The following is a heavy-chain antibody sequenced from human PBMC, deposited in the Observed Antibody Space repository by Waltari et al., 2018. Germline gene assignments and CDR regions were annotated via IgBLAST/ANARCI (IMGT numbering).Heavy chain of an antibody. Sequence: QVQLLESGPRLVKPSATLSLTCTVSGVSVSGYGWSWIRQSPEKGLEWIGYTSYTGGTQYSPSLRSRVSISLDTSKNQFYLHLKSVTDADTAVYFCARSYEHWSGYHGYWCQGNLVLVSS. V-gene: IGHV4-59*02. CDR3: ARSYEHWSGYHGY. D-gene: IGHD3-3*01. CDR1: GVSVSGYG. J-gene: IGHJ4*02. CDR2: TSYTGGT.